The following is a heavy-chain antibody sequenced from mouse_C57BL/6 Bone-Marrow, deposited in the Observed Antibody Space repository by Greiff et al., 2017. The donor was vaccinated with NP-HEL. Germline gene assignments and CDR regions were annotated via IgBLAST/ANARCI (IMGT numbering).Heavy chain of an antibody. D-gene: IGHD3-3*01. CDR2: ISSGGSYT. CDR1: GFTFSSYG. V-gene: IGHV5-6*02. J-gene: IGHJ4*01. Sequence: GQVVESGGDLVKPGGSLKLSCAASGFTFSSYGMSWVRQTPDKRLEWVATISSGGSYTYYPDSVKGRFTISRDNAKNTLYLQMSSLKSEDTAMYYCVRRFRGYYAMDYWGQGTSVTVSS. CDR3: VRRFRGYYAMDY.